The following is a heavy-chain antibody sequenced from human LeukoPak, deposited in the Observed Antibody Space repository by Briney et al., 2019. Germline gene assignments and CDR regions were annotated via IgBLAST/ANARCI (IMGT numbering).Heavy chain of an antibody. CDR1: GGSISSYS. D-gene: IGHD3-9*01. Sequence: PSETLSLTCTVSGGSISSYSWSWIRQPPGKGLEWIGYIYNIYNTGSTNYNPSLKSRVTMSVYTSNSQFSLKLSSVTAADTAVYYCARAPYFDNLTGYYERPGFFDYWGHGILVTVSS. CDR3: ARAPYFDNLTGYYERPGFFDY. CDR2: IYNIYNTGST. J-gene: IGHJ4*01. V-gene: IGHV4-59*01.